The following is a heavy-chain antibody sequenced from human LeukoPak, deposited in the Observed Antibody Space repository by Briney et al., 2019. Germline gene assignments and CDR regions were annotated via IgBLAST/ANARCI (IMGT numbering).Heavy chain of an antibody. CDR2: INAGNGNT. V-gene: IGHV1-3*01. D-gene: IGHD3-10*01. J-gene: IGHJ6*04. Sequence: GASVKVSCKASGYTFTSYGIHWVRQAPGQRLEWMGWINAGNGNTKYSQKFQGRVTITRDTSASTAYMELSSLRSEDTAVYYCACAPGDYYYYGMGVWGKGTTVTVSS. CDR3: ACAPGDYYYYGMGV. CDR1: GYTFTSYG.